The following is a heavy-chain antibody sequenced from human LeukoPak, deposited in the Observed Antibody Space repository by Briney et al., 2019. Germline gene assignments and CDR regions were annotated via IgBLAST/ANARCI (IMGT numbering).Heavy chain of an antibody. CDR1: GGSISSGDYY. CDR2: IYYSGST. D-gene: IGHD2-15*01. Sequence: SQTLSLTCTVSGGSISSGDYYWSWIRQPPGKGLGWIGYIYYSGSTYYNPSLKSRVTISVDTSKNQFSLKLSSVTAADTAVYYCARDRGELPSAGWFDPWGQGTLVTVSS. CDR3: ARDRGELPSAGWFDP. V-gene: IGHV4-30-4*01. J-gene: IGHJ5*02.